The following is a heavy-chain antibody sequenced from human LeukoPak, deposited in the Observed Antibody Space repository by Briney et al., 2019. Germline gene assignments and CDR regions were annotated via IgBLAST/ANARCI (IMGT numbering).Heavy chain of an antibody. V-gene: IGHV1-69*13. Sequence: ASVKVSCKASGYTFTSYDINWARQAPGQGLEWMGGIIPIFGTANYAQKLQGRVTITADESTSTAYMELSSLRSEDTAVYYCARPSSDDAFDIWGQGTMVTVSS. CDR3: ARPSSDDAFDI. CDR1: GYTFTSYD. J-gene: IGHJ3*02. CDR2: IIPIFGTA. D-gene: IGHD6-6*01.